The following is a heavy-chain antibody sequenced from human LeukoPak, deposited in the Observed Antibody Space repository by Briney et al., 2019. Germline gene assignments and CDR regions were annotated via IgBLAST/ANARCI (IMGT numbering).Heavy chain of an antibody. V-gene: IGHV4-59*01. CDR2: IYYSGST. D-gene: IGHD2-2*01. CDR1: GGSISSYY. Sequence: SETLSLTCAVSGGSISSYYWSWLRQPPGKGLEWIGYIYYSGSTNYNPSLKSRVTISVDTSKNQFSLKLSSVTAADTAVYYCARGGQLLLPYYFDYWGQGTLVTASS. CDR3: ARGGQLLLPYYFDY. J-gene: IGHJ4*02.